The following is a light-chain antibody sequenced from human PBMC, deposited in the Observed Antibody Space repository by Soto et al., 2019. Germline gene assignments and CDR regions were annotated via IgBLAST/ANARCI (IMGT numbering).Light chain of an antibody. CDR2: WAS. Sequence: DIVMTQSPDSLAVSLGERATINCRSSQSLLFRSSNKNYLAWYQLKPGQPPKLLIYWASTRESGVPDRISASGSGTDFTLTISSLQAEDVAIYYCHQFYSSPITFAQGTRLEIK. J-gene: IGKJ5*01. V-gene: IGKV4-1*01. CDR3: HQFYSSPIT. CDR1: QSLLFRSSNKNY.